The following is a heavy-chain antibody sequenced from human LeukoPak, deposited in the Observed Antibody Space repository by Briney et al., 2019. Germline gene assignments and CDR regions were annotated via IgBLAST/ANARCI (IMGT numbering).Heavy chain of an antibody. V-gene: IGHV4-59*01. Sequence: SETLSLTCTVSGGSISSFYWSWIRLPPGKGLEWIGYISYTWSTNYHPSFKSRVTMSIDTSKHQFSLNLTSVTAADTAVYYCARTDYYGGGIFYYYGSDLWGQGTMVTVYS. J-gene: IGHJ3*01. CDR1: GGSISSFY. CDR3: ARTDYYGGGIFYYYGSDL. CDR2: ISYTWST. D-gene: IGHD3-10*01.